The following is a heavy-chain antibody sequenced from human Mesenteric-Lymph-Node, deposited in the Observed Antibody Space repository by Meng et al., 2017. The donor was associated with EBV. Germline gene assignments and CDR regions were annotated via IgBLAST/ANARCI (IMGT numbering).Heavy chain of an antibody. J-gene: IGHJ4*02. V-gene: IGHV2-5*02. CDR3: AHQGFSTSFGY. CDR2: VYWDDDK. Sequence: QIPLKESGPNLVKPTQTLTLPCTFSGFSLTTSGVAVGWIRQPPGGALEWLALVYWDDDKRYSPSLKSRLTITKDTSKNQVVLTMTNMDPVDTATYYCAHQGFSTSFGYWGQGTLVTVSS. D-gene: IGHD2-2*01. CDR1: GFSLTTSGVA.